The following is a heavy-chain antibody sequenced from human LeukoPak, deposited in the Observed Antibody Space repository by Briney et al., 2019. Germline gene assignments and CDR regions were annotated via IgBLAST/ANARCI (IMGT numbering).Heavy chain of an antibody. V-gene: IGHV1-2*06. CDR2: INPNSGGT. CDR3: ARYRTTIIAY. Sequence: GASVKVSCKASGYTFTCYYMHWVRQAPGQGREWMGRINPNSGGTNYAQKFQGRVTMTRDTSISTAYMALIRLRSYDTAEYYCARYRTTIIAYWGQGTLVTVSS. CDR1: GYTFTCYY. J-gene: IGHJ4*02. D-gene: IGHD2/OR15-2a*01.